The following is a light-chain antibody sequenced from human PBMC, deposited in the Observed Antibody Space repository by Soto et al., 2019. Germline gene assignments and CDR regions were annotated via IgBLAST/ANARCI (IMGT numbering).Light chain of an antibody. CDR2: DVI. J-gene: IGLJ2*01. CDR1: SSDVGGYDY. V-gene: IGLV2-11*01. CDR3: CSYAGTYAYVI. Sequence: QSALTQPRSVSGSPGQSVTISCTGTSSDVGGYDYVSWYQHHPGKAPKVIIYDVIKRPSGVPDRFSGSKSRNTASLTISGLQTEDEANYFCCSYAGTYAYVIFGGGTKLTVL.